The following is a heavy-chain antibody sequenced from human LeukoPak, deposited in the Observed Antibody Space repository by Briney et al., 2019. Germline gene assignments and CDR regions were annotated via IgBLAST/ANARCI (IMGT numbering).Heavy chain of an antibody. Sequence: SQTLSLTCAISGDSVSSNSAAWNWIRQFPSRGLEWLGRTYYRSKWYNDYAVSVKSRITINPDTSKSQFSLQLNSVSPEDTSVYYCARVRDSSGWYYFDYWGQGTLVTVSS. CDR2: TYYRSKWYN. V-gene: IGHV6-1*01. CDR1: GDSVSSNSAA. J-gene: IGHJ4*02. CDR3: ARVRDSSGWYYFDY. D-gene: IGHD6-19*01.